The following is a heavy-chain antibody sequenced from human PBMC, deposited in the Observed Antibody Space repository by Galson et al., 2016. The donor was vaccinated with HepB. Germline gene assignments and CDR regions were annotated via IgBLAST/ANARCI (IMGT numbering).Heavy chain of an antibody. V-gene: IGHV4-61*09. CDR2: FHASGGT. Sequence: TLSLTCTVSGGSISGSTYYWSWIRQPAGKGLEWIGHFHASGGTNYNPSLKSRVTISVDMSKNQFSLQLTSVTAADTAVYYCARGRCGNTICYGVPHEYNYFDPWSQGTLVTVSS. CDR3: ARGRCGNTICYGVPHEYNYFDP. CDR1: GGSISGSTYY. J-gene: IGHJ5*02. D-gene: IGHD2-2*01.